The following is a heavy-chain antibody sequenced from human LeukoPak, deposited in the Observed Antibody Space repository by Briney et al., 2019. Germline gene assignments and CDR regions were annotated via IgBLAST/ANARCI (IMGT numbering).Heavy chain of an antibody. CDR2: IKQDGSDK. CDR3: ARGYGDSIHFDY. J-gene: IGHJ4*02. CDR1: GFTFGSYW. D-gene: IGHD4-17*01. V-gene: IGHV3-7*04. Sequence: GGSLRLSCAASGFTFGSYWVNWVRQAPGKGLEWVANIKQDGSDKYYVDSVKGRFTISRDNAKISLFLQMNSLRAEDTAVYYCARGYGDSIHFDYWGQGTLVTVSS.